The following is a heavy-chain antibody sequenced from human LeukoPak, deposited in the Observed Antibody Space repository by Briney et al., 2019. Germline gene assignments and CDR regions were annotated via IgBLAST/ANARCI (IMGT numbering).Heavy chain of an antibody. V-gene: IGHV3-48*01. Sequence: GGSLRLSCATSGFTLSSYSMNWVRQAPGKGLEWVSYISSGGTTIYYADSVKGRFTISRDNAKNSLYLQMNSLRAEDTAVYYCARDVEQWLVRVYYFDYWGQGTLVTVS. J-gene: IGHJ4*02. CDR1: GFTLSSYS. CDR3: ARDVEQWLVRVYYFDY. CDR2: ISSGGTTI. D-gene: IGHD6-19*01.